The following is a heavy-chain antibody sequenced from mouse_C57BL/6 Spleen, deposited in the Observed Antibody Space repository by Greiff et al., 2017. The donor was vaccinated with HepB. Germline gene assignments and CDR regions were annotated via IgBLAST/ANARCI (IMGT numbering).Heavy chain of an antibody. CDR2: IYPGSGST. Sequence: LQQPGAELVKPGASVKMSCKASGYTFTSYWITWVKQRPGQGLEWIGDIYPGSGSTNYNEKFKSKATLTVDTSSSTAYMQLSSLTSEDSAVYYCARDGDRRGQLRPFAYWGQGTLVTVSA. D-gene: IGHD3-2*02. CDR1: GYTFTSYW. J-gene: IGHJ3*01. V-gene: IGHV1-55*01. CDR3: ARDGDRRGQLRPFAY.